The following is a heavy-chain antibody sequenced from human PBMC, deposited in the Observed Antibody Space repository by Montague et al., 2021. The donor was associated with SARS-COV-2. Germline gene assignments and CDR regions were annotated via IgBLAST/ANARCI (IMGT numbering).Heavy chain of an antibody. CDR2: INHSGST. J-gene: IGHJ4*02. Sequence: ETLSLTCAVYGASFSGYYWSWIRQPPGKGLEWIGEINHSGSTNYNPSLKSRVTISVDTSKNQFSLKLSSVTTADTAVYYCARDSIAAAGTDYWGQGTLVTVSS. D-gene: IGHD6-13*01. CDR1: GASFSGYY. V-gene: IGHV4-34*01. CDR3: ARDSIAAAGTDY.